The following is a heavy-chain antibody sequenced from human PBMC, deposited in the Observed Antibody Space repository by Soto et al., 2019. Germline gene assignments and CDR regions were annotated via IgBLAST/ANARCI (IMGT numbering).Heavy chain of an antibody. V-gene: IGHV1-2*04. CDR1: GYTFTGYY. J-gene: IGHJ6*02. CDR2: INPNSGGT. D-gene: IGHD2-15*01. CDR3: ARGDIVVVVAATQKTCYYYGMDV. Sequence: QVQLVQSGAEVKKPGASVKVSCKASGYTFTGYYMHWVRQAPGQGLEWMGWINPNSGGTNYAQKLQGWVTMTRDTSISTAYMELSRLRSDDTAVYYCARGDIVVVVAATQKTCYYYGMDVWGQGTTVTVSS.